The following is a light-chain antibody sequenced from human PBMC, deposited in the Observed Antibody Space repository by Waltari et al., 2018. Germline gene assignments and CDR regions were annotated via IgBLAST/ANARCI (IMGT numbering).Light chain of an antibody. CDR2: SKD. V-gene: IGLV1-44*01. CDR3: AAWDDSLTYV. Sequence: QSVLTQPPSASGTPGQRVTIPCSGSTADIGGNPVVWYQQLPGTAPKLLIHSKDQRPSGGPDRFSGFKAGTSASLAISGLQSEDEGEYFCAAWDDSLTYVFGTGTKVTVL. CDR1: TADIGGNP. J-gene: IGLJ1*01.